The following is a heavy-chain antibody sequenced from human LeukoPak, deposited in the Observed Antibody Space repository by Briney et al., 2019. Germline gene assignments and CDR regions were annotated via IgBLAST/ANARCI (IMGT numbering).Heavy chain of an antibody. J-gene: IGHJ4*02. CDR1: GFTFSSYN. CDR3: ARGLDIVVVPAASHFDY. V-gene: IGHV3-48*04. CDR2: ISPGSSTI. Sequence: GGSLRLSCAASGFTFSSYNMNWVRQAPGKGLEWVSYISPGSSTIYYADSVKGRFTISRDNAKNSLYLQMNSLRAEDTAVYYCARGLDIVVVPAASHFDYWGQGTLVTVSS. D-gene: IGHD2-2*03.